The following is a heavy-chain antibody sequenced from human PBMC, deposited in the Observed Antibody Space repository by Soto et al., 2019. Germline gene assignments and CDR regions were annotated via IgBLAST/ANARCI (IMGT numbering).Heavy chain of an antibody. V-gene: IGHV5-51*01. CDR2: IYPGDSRT. CDR3: ARLPVDTSMVGSQYYYYYYAMDV. Sequence: GESLKISCKASGYSFTNYWIAWVRQMPEKGLEWMGIIYPGDSRTTYSPTFQGQVTISADKSISTASLQWNSLKASDTAMYYCARLPVDTSMVGSQYYYYYYAMDVWGQGTTVTVSS. J-gene: IGHJ6*02. D-gene: IGHD5-18*01. CDR1: GYSFTNYW.